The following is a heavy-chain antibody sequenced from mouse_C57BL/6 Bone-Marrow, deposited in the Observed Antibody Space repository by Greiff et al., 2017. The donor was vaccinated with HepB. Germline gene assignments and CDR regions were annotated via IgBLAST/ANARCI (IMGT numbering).Heavy chain of an antibody. V-gene: IGHV1-81*01. J-gene: IGHJ1*03. D-gene: IGHD1-1*01. CDR1: GYTFTSYG. CDR2: IYPRSGNT. CDR3: ARRGYYGSSYCWYFDV. Sequence: VQLQQSGAELARPGASVKLSCKASGYTFTSYGISWVKQRTGQGLEWIGEIYPRSGNTYYNEKFKGKATLTADKSSSTAYMELRSLTSEDSAVYFCARRGYYGSSYCWYFDVWGTGTTVTVSS.